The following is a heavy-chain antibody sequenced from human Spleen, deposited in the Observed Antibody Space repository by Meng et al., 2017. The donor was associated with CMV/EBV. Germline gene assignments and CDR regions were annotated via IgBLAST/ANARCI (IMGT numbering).Heavy chain of an antibody. Sequence: ASVKVSCKASGYTFTNYFIHWVRQAPGQGLEWMGWINPDSGATNYAQKFQGRVTMTRNTSISTAYMELSSLRSEDTAVYYCARGHDFWSGYPLSPWGQGTLVTVSS. CDR3: ARGHDFWSGYPLSP. V-gene: IGHV1-8*02. J-gene: IGHJ5*02. CDR2: INPDSGAT. CDR1: GYTFTNYF. D-gene: IGHD3-3*01.